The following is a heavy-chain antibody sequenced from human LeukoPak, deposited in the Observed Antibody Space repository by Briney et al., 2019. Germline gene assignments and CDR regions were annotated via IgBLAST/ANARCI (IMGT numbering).Heavy chain of an antibody. V-gene: IGHV7-4-1*02. CDR1: GYTFTSYA. D-gene: IGHD1-26*01. CDR2: INTNTGNP. J-gene: IGHJ3*02. CDR3: ARSKSDRVGWYSGSLWSDI. Sequence: RASVKVSCKASGYTFTSYAMNWVRQAPGQGLEWMGWINTNTGNPTYAQGFTGRFVFSLDTSVSTAYLQISSLKAEDTAVYYCARSKSDRVGWYSGSLWSDIWGQGTMVTVSS.